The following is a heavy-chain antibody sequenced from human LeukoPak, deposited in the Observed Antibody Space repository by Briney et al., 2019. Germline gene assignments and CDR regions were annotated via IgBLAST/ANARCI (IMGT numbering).Heavy chain of an antibody. J-gene: IGHJ4*02. CDR1: GFTFSSYA. CDR3: ARDLVMVRGSDY. CDR2: ISSSGSTI. Sequence: GGSLRLSCAASGFTFSSYAMSRVRQAPGKGLEWVSYISSSGSTIYYADSVKGRFTISRDNAKNSLYLQMNSLRAEGTAVYYCARDLVMVRGSDYWGQGTLVTVSS. V-gene: IGHV3-48*04. D-gene: IGHD3-10*01.